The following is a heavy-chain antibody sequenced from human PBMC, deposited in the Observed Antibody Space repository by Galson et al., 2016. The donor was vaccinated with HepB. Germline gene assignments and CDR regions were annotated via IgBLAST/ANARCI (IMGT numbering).Heavy chain of an antibody. CDR3: TRGNLVGY. Sequence: QSGAEVKKPGESLKISCKGSGYSFTNYWIGWVRQMPGKGLEWMGIIYPGDSDTRYSPSFQGQVTISADKSISTAYLQMNSLRVGDTAVYYCTRGNLVGYWGQGTLVIVSS. D-gene: IGHD2-8*02. J-gene: IGHJ4*02. V-gene: IGHV5-51*01. CDR1: GYSFTNYW. CDR2: IYPGDSDT.